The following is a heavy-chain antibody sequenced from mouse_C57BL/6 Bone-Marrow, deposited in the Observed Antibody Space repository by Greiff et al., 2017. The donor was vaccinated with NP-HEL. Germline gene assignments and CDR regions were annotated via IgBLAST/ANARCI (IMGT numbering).Heavy chain of an antibody. CDR2: FYPGSGSI. V-gene: IGHV1-62-2*01. D-gene: IGHD1-1*01. Sequence: VKLMESGAELVKPGASVKLSCKASGYTFTEYTIHWVKQRSGQGLEWIGWFYPGSGSIKYNEKFKDKATLTADKSSSTVYMELSRLTSEDSAVYFCARHEDRGVVRYWYFDVWGTGTTVTVSS. CDR1: GYTFTEYT. J-gene: IGHJ1*03. CDR3: ARHEDRGVVRYWYFDV.